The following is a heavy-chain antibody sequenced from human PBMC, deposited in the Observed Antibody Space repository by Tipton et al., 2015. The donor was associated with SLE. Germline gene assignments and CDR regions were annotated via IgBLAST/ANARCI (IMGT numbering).Heavy chain of an antibody. J-gene: IGHJ4*02. V-gene: IGHV4-59*12. CDR1: GGSISSYY. Sequence: LRLSCTVSGGSISSYYWSWIRQPPGKGLEWIGNIFNSGSTNYNPSLKSRVTISVDTSKNQFSLKLSSVTAADTAIYYCARDSRIGGSSALFDYWGQGTLVTVSS. CDR3: ARDSRIGGSSALFDY. CDR2: IFNSGST. D-gene: IGHD6-6*01.